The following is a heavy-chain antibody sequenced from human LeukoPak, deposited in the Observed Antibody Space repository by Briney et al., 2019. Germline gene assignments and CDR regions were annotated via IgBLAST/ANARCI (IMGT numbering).Heavy chain of an antibody. CDR2: INHSGNT. V-gene: IGHV4-34*01. Sequence: PSETLSLTCAVYGGSFSAYYWTWIRQSPGKGLEWIGEINHSGNTNYNPSLESQVTISVDTSKNQFSLKLSSVTAADTAMYYCSRRVQVNYVGLFGEDNYYYYMDAWAKGTTVTVS. D-gene: IGHD3-10*01. CDR1: GGSFSAYY. CDR3: SRRVQVNYVGLFGEDNYYYYMDA. J-gene: IGHJ6*03.